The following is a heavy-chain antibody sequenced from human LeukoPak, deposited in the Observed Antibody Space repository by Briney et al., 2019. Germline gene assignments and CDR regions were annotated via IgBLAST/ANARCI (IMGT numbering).Heavy chain of an antibody. Sequence: GGSLRLSCAASGFTFSSYEMNWVRKAPGKGLKWVSYISSSGSTIYYADSVKGRFTISRDNAKNSLYLQMNSLRAEDTAVYYCARDRMGYYFDYWGQGTLVTVSS. CDR3: ARDRMGYYFDY. V-gene: IGHV3-48*03. D-gene: IGHD2-8*01. CDR2: ISSSGSTI. CDR1: GFTFSSYE. J-gene: IGHJ4*02.